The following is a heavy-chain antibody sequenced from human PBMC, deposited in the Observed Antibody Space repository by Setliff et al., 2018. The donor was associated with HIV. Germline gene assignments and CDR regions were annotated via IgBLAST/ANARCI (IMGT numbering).Heavy chain of an antibody. V-gene: IGHV1-46*01. CDR3: ARDGKLLEWLDFYFDY. Sequence: GASVKVSCKASGSTLTNYHMHWVRQAPGQGLEWMGVINPSGGITTYAQKFQGRVTVTKDTSTSTVYMELRSIRSEDTAFYYCARDGKLLEWLDFYFDYWGQGTLVTVSS. CDR2: INPSGGIT. CDR1: GSTLTNYH. D-gene: IGHD3-3*01. J-gene: IGHJ4*02.